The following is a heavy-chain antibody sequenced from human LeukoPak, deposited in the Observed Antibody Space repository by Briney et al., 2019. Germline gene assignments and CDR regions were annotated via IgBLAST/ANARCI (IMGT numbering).Heavy chain of an antibody. J-gene: IGHJ5*02. Sequence: ASVKVSCKASGGTFSSYAINWVRQATGQGLEWMGWMNPNSGNTGYAQKFQGRVTITRNTSISTAYMELSSLRSEDTAVYYCARVRRKCSSTSCWFDPWGQGTLVTVSS. D-gene: IGHD2-2*01. V-gene: IGHV1-8*03. CDR3: ARVRRKCSSTSCWFDP. CDR1: GGTFSSYA. CDR2: MNPNSGNT.